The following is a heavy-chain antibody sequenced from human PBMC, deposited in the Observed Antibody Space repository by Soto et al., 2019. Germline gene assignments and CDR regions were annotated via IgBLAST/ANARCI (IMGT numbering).Heavy chain of an antibody. D-gene: IGHD3-3*01. J-gene: IGHJ5*02. CDR3: AKDQKTRLITIFGQFARNWFDP. CDR2: ISGSGGST. Sequence: GGSLRLSCAASGFTFSSYAMSWVRQAPGKGLEWVSAISGSGGSTYYADSVKGRFTISRDNSKNTLYLQMNSLRAEDTAVYYCAKDQKTRLITIFGQFARNWFDPWGQGTLVTVSS. CDR1: GFTFSSYA. V-gene: IGHV3-23*01.